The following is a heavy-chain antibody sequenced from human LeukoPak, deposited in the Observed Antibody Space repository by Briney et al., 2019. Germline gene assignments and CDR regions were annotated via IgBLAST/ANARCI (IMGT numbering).Heavy chain of an antibody. CDR3: AGNAAGTAFDI. Sequence: PSETLSLTCTVSGGSISSYYWSWIRQPPGKGLEWIGYIYYSGSTNYNPSLKRRVTISVDTSKNQFSLKLSSVTAAGTAVYYCAGNAAGTAFDIWGQGTMVTVSS. J-gene: IGHJ3*02. V-gene: IGHV4-59*01. D-gene: IGHD6-13*01. CDR2: IYYSGST. CDR1: GGSISSYY.